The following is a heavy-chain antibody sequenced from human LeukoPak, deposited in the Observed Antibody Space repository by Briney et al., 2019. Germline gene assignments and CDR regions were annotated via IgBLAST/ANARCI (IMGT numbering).Heavy chain of an antibody. CDR1: GFTFSDYY. CDR3: AKEYSGYDFDY. J-gene: IGHJ4*02. D-gene: IGHD5-12*01. Sequence: GGSLRLSCAASGFTFSDYYMSWIRQAPGKGLEWVSYISSSGSTIYYADSVKGRFTISRDNSKNTLYLQMNSLRAEDTAVYYCAKEYSGYDFDYWGQGTLVTVSS. V-gene: IGHV3-11*01. CDR2: ISSSGSTI.